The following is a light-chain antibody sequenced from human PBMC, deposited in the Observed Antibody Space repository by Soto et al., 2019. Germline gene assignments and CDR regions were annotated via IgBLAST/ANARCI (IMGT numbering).Light chain of an antibody. CDR1: FSNIGSNT. CDR3: AAWDDSLNGVV. Sequence: QSVLTQSPSASGTPGQRVTISCSGSFSNIGSNTVNWYEQLPGTAPKLLIYSNNQRPSGVPDRISGTKSGTSASLAIRGLQSDDEADYYCAAWDDSLNGVVFGGVTKVTVL. CDR2: SNN. V-gene: IGLV1-44*01. J-gene: IGLJ2*01.